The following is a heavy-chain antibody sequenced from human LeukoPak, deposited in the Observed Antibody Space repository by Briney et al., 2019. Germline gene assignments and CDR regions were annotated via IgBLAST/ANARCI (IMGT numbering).Heavy chain of an antibody. J-gene: IGHJ6*04. D-gene: IGHD2-2*01. CDR2: ISYDGSNK. CDR1: GFTFSSYA. V-gene: IGHV3-30*04. Sequence: GRSLRLSCAASGFTFSSYAMHWVRQAPGKGLEWVAVISYDGSNKYYADSVKGRFTISRDNYKNTLYVQMNRLRAEDTAVYYCARGGMGSPLRMIVVVPAAEYGMDVWGKGTTVTVSS. CDR3: ARGGMGSPLRMIVVVPAAEYGMDV.